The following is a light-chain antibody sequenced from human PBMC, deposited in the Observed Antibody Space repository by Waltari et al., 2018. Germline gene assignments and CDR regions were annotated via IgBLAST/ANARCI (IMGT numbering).Light chain of an antibody. V-gene: IGLV2-11*01. CDR1: SGDVGAFTY. Sequence: QSALTQPRSVSGSPGQSVTISCTGSSGDVGAFTYVSWYQQPPGKAPKLISYEVTKRPSGVPDRLSGSRSADTASLTISGLQAEDEADYYCCSYGGSYTLVVFGGGTKLTVL. J-gene: IGLJ2*01. CDR3: CSYGGSYTLVV. CDR2: EVT.